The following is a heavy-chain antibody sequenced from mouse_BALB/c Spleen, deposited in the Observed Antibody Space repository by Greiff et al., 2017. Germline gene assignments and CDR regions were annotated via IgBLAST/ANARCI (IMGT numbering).Heavy chain of an antibody. CDR2: IDPFNGGT. CDR1: GYSFTSYY. V-gene: IGHV1S135*01. Sequence: VQLKQSGPELMKPGASVKISCKASGYSFTSYYMHWVKQSHGKSLEWIGYIDPFNGGTSYNQKFKGKATLTVDKSSSTAYMHLSSLTSEDSAVYYCARGGWFAYWGQGTLVTVSA. CDR3: ARGGWFAY. J-gene: IGHJ3*01.